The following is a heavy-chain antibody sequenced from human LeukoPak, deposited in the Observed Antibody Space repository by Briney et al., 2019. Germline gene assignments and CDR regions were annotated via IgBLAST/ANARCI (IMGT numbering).Heavy chain of an antibody. CDR3: ASGGPGVVAWLQPTARVLDY. J-gene: IGHJ4*02. CDR1: GGSISSSSYY. V-gene: IGHV4-39*07. Sequence: SETLSLTCTVSGGSISSSSYYWGWIRQPPGKGLEWIGSIYYSGSTYYNPSLKSRVTISVDTSKNQFSLKLSSVTAADTAVYYCASGGPGVVAWLQPTARVLDYWGQGTLVTVSS. D-gene: IGHD2-15*01. CDR2: IYYSGST.